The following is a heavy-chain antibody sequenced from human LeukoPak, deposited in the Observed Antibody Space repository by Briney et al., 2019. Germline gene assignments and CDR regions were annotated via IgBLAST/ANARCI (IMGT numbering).Heavy chain of an antibody. CDR2: IYYSGST. J-gene: IGHJ5*02. D-gene: IGHD3-16*01. Sequence: PSETLPLTCTVSGGSISSYYWNWIRQPPGKGLEWIGYIYYSGSTNYNPSLKSRVTISVDTSKNQFSLNLTSVTAADTAVYYCARFTPQGYGWGGYNRFDPWGQGTLVTVSS. CDR1: GGSISSYY. CDR3: ARFTPQGYGWGGYNRFDP. V-gene: IGHV4-59*01.